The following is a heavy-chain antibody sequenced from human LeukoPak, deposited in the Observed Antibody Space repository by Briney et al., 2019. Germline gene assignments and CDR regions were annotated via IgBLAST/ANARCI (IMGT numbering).Heavy chain of an antibody. CDR2: ISSSSSYI. CDR3: ARVPGGSSPEGYY. Sequence: PGGSLRLSCAASGFTLSSYSMNWVRQAPGKGLEWVSSISSSSSYIYYADSVKGRFTISRDNAKNSLYLQMNSLRAEDTAVYYCARVPGGSSPEGYYWGQGTLVTVSS. J-gene: IGHJ4*02. CDR1: GFTLSSYS. D-gene: IGHD2-2*01. V-gene: IGHV3-21*01.